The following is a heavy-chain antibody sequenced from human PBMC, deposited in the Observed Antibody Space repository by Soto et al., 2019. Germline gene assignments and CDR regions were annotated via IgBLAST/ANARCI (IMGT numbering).Heavy chain of an antibody. CDR1: GFTFSSYA. V-gene: IGHV3-30-3*01. CDR3: AIPIPCSGGRCYHP. J-gene: IGHJ4*02. D-gene: IGHD2-15*01. CDR2: ISYDGSNK. Sequence: QVQLVESGGGVVQPGRSLRLSCAASGFTFSSYAMHWVRQAPGKGLEWVAVISYDGSNKYYADSVKGRFTISRDNSKNTLYLQMNSLRAEDTAVYYFAIPIPCSGGRCYHPGGQGPLVNVSS.